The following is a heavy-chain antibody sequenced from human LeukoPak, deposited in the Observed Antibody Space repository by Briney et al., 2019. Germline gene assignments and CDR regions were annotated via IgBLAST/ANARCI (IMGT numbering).Heavy chain of an antibody. Sequence: SETLSLTCAVYGGSFSGYYWSWLRQPPGKGLEWIGEINHSGSTNYNPSLKSRVTISVDTSKNQFSLKLSSVTAADTAVYYCAREVFDSSSPFDYWGQGTLVTASS. V-gene: IGHV4-34*01. CDR3: AREVFDSSSPFDY. D-gene: IGHD6-13*01. CDR2: INHSGST. CDR1: GGSFSGYY. J-gene: IGHJ4*02.